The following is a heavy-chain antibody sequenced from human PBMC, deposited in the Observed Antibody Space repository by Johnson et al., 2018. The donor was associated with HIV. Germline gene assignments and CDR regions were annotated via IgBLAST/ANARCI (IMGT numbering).Heavy chain of an antibody. CDR1: GFTFDDYG. D-gene: IGHD6-19*01. CDR3: AKAGAVAGPGIDAFDI. Sequence: VQLVESGGGVVRPGGSLRLSCAASGFTFDDYGMNWVRQAPGKGLEWVSGINWNGGNTGYTDSVKGRFTISRDNAKNSLYLQMNSLRAEDTAVYYCAKAGAVAGPGIDAFDIWGQGTMVTVSS. J-gene: IGHJ3*02. CDR2: INWNGGNT. V-gene: IGHV3-20*04.